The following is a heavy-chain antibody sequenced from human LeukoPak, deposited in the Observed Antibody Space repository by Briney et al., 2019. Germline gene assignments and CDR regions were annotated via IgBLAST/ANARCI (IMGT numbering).Heavy chain of an antibody. D-gene: IGHD6-13*01. V-gene: IGHV4-4*02. CDR2: IYHSGST. CDR3: ARDEAAAGTRFDP. J-gene: IGHJ5*02. Sequence: SWVRQAPGKGLEWIGEIYHSGSTNYNPSLKSRVTISVDKSKNQFSLKLSSVTAADTAVYYCARDEAAAGTRFDPWGQGTLVTVSS.